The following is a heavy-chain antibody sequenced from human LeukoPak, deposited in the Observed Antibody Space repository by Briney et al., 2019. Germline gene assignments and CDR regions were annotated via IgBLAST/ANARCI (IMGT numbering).Heavy chain of an antibody. CDR1: GGSISSSSYY. CDR2: IYYSGST. V-gene: IGHV4-39*01. Sequence: SETLSLTCTVSGGSISSSSYYWGWIRQPPGKGLEWIGSIYYSGSTFYNPSLKSRVTISVDTSKNQFSLTLSSVTAADMAVYYCARQVLGSSSWYWFDPWGQGTLVTVSS. D-gene: IGHD6-13*01. CDR3: ARQVLGSSSWYWFDP. J-gene: IGHJ5*02.